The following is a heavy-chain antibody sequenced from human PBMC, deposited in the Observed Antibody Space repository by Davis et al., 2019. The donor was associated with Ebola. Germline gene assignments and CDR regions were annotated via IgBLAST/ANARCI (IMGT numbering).Heavy chain of an antibody. Sequence: GESLKISCAASGFSFDDYDMSWVRQVPGKGLEWVSGITWNGGSTGYADSVKGRFTISRDNSKDTVYLQMNSLRAGDTAVYFCARDQGRSSSSVKYFDLWGRGTLVTVSS. J-gene: IGHJ2*01. V-gene: IGHV3-20*04. CDR2: ITWNGGST. CDR1: GFSFDDYD. D-gene: IGHD6-6*01. CDR3: ARDQGRSSSSVKYFDL.